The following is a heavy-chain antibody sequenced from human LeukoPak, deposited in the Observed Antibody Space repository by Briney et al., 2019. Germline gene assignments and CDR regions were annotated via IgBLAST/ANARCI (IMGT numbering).Heavy chain of an antibody. J-gene: IGHJ6*02. CDR2: IYYSGTT. D-gene: IGHD4-17*01. CDR1: GGSIGSYY. V-gene: IGHV4-59*01. CDR3: AREDPQTTVPEGLDV. Sequence: PSEALSLTCAVSGGSIGSYYWSWLRQPPGRGLEWIGCIYYSGTTNYNPSLKSRVTISVDTSKNQFSLKLTSVTAADTAIYYCAREDPQTTVPEGLDVWGQGTTVTDSS.